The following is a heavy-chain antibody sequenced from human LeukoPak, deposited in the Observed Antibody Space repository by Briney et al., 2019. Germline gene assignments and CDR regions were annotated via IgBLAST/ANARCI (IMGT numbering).Heavy chain of an antibody. Sequence: GGSLRLSCAASGFTSSSYALNWVRQAPGKGLEWVATVSGSGDRMYHADFVKGRFTISRDNSKNTLYLQMNSLRAGDTAVYYCAKDLGSSGWYFDYWGQGTLVTVSS. J-gene: IGHJ4*02. D-gene: IGHD6-19*01. CDR2: VSGSGDRM. CDR3: AKDLGSSGWYFDY. CDR1: GFTSSSYA. V-gene: IGHV3-23*01.